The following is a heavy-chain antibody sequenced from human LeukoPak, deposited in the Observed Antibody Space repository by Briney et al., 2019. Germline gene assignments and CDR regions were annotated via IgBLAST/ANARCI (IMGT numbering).Heavy chain of an antibody. V-gene: IGHV3-30*19. CDR3: ARGTTMIVVVIFVY. J-gene: IGHJ4*02. D-gene: IGHD3-22*01. CDR1: GFTFSSYG. Sequence: GGSLRLSCAASGFTFSSYGMHWVRQAPGKGLEWVAVISYDGSNKYYADSVKGRFTISRDNSKNTLYLQMNSLRAEDTAVYYCARGTTMIVVVIFVYWGQGTLVTVSS. CDR2: ISYDGSNK.